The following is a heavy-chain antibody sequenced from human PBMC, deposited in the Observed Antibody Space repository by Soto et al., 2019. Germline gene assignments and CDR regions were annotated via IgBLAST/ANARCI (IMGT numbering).Heavy chain of an antibody. D-gene: IGHD1-1*01. CDR2: IYYSGST. J-gene: IGHJ4*02. Sequence: SETLSLTCPVSGCSISSGDYYWSWIRQPPGKGLEWIGYIYYSGSTYYNPSLKSRVTISLATSKNQFSLKLSSVTAADTAVYYCASQKLDVPAYFDYWGQGTLVTVSS. CDR3: ASQKLDVPAYFDY. CDR1: GCSISSGDYY. V-gene: IGHV4-30-4*02.